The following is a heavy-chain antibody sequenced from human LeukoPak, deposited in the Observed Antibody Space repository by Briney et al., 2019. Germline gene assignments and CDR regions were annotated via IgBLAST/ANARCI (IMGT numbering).Heavy chain of an antibody. CDR2: ISDSGGST. CDR1: GFTFSSYA. V-gene: IGHV3-23*01. CDR3: AIVRWPREEGGYFDY. J-gene: IGHJ4*02. D-gene: IGHD2-15*01. Sequence: GGSLRLSCAASGFTFSSYAMSWVRQAPGKGLEWVPAISDSGGSTYYADSVKGRFTISRDNSKNTLYLQMNSLRAEDTAVYYCAIVRWPREEGGYFDYWGQGALVTVSS.